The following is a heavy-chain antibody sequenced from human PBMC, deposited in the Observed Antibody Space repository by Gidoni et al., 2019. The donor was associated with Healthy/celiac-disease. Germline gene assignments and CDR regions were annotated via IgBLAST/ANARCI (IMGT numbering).Heavy chain of an antibody. Sequence: EVKLVESGGGLVKPGGSLRLSCAASGFTFSSYSMNWVRQAPGKGLGWVSSISSSSSYIDYADSVKGRFTISRDNAKNSLYLQMNSLRAEDTAVYYCASLGAGYYRGYWGQGTLVTVSS. V-gene: IGHV3-21*01. CDR1: GFTFSSYS. CDR3: ASLGAGYYRGY. D-gene: IGHD3-9*01. CDR2: ISSSSSYI. J-gene: IGHJ4*02.